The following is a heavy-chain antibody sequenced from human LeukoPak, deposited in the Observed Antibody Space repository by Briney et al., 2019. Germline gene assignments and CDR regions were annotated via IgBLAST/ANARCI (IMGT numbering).Heavy chain of an antibody. CDR3: ARGGTTVTPGLLWFDP. V-gene: IGHV4-59*11. J-gene: IGHJ5*02. D-gene: IGHD4-17*01. CDR1: GGSISSHY. Sequence: PSETLSLTCSVSGGSISSHYWSWIRQPPGKGLEWIGYIYYSGSTKYNPSLKSRVTISIDTSKNQFSLKLSSVTAADTAVYYCARGGTTVTPGLLWFDPWGQGTLVTVSS. CDR2: IYYSGST.